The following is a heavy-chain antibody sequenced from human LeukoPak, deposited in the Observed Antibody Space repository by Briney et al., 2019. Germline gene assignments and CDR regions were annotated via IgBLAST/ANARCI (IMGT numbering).Heavy chain of an antibody. CDR2: ISSSGSTI. CDR1: GFTFSDYY. V-gene: IGHV3-11*01. D-gene: IGHD2-2*01. J-gene: IGHJ4*02. Sequence: PGGSLRLSCAASGFTFSDYYMSWIRQAPGKGLEWVSYISSSGSTIYYADSVKGRFTISRDNAKSSLYLQMNSLRAEDTAVYYCARASRYCSSTSCTHYFDYWGQGTLVTVSS. CDR3: ARASRYCSSTSCTHYFDY.